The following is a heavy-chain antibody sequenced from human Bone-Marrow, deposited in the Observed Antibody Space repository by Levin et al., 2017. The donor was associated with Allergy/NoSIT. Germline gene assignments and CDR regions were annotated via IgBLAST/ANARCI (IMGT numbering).Heavy chain of an antibody. Sequence: GESLKISCAASGFTFSSYIMHWVRQAPGKGLEWVADTSSDESDKYYADSVKGRFIISRDNSRNTLYLQMNSLRAEDTALYYCARLTTGTWGAFDIWGQGTMVTVSS. J-gene: IGHJ3*02. CDR1: GFTFSSYI. CDR2: TSSDESDK. D-gene: IGHD4-11*01. CDR3: ARLTTGTWGAFDI. V-gene: IGHV3-30*03.